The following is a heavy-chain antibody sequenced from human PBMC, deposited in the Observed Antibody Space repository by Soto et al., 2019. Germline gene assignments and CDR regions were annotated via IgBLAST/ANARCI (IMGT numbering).Heavy chain of an antibody. V-gene: IGHV3-33*01. CDR2: IWYDGSNK. Sequence: GGSLRLSCAASGFTFSSYGMHWVRQAPGKGLEWVAVIWYDGSNKYYADSVKDRFTISRDNSKNTLYLQMNSLRAEDTAVYYCARDFARITIFGDYYYGMDVWGQGTTVTVSS. D-gene: IGHD3-3*01. J-gene: IGHJ6*02. CDR1: GFTFSSYG. CDR3: ARDFARITIFGDYYYGMDV.